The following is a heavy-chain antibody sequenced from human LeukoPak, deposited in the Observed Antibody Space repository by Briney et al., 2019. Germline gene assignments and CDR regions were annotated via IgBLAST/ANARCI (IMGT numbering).Heavy chain of an antibody. CDR2: IYHSGST. V-gene: IGHV4-30-2*01. Sequence: SQTLSLTCAVSGGSISSGGYSWSWIRQPPGKGLEWIGYIYHSGSTYYNPSLKSRVTISVDRSKNQFSLKLSSVTAADTAVYYCARAGGLKAFDIWGQGTMVTVSS. J-gene: IGHJ3*02. CDR1: GGSISSGGYS. D-gene: IGHD5/OR15-5a*01. CDR3: ARAGGLKAFDI.